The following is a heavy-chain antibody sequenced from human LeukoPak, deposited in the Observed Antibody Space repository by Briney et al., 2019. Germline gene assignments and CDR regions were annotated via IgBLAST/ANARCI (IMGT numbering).Heavy chain of an antibody. CDR1: GFTFSYYW. CDR3: GRLVEAGPAY. J-gene: IGHJ4*02. Sequence: PGVSLRLSCAASGFTFSYYWMHWVRQAPGKGLVWVSRISGDGSITDYADSVKGRFTISGDNAKNTLYLQMNSLRAEDSAMYYCGRLVEAGPAYWGQGTLVTVSS. D-gene: IGHD6-13*01. V-gene: IGHV3-74*01. CDR2: ISGDGSIT.